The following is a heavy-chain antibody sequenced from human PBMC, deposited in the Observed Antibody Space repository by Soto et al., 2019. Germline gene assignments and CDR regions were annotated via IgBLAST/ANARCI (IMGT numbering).Heavy chain of an antibody. D-gene: IGHD4-17*01. J-gene: IGHJ6*02. V-gene: IGHV5-51*01. Sequence: GESLKVSCKGAGYSFTSYWIGWVRQMPGKGLEWMGIIYPGDSDTRYSPSFQGQVTISADKSISTAYLQWSSLKASDTAMYYCARLRNTYYYGMDVWGQGTTVTVSS. CDR1: GYSFTSYW. CDR3: ARLRNTYYYGMDV. CDR2: IYPGDSDT.